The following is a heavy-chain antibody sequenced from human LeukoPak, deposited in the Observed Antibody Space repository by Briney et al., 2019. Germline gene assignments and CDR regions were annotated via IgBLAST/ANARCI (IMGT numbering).Heavy chain of an antibody. J-gene: IGHJ4*02. CDR3: AGGFDSSKMAY. D-gene: IGHD6-13*01. Sequence: PSETLSLTCTVSGGSISSGGHYWTWIRQHPGKGLEWIGSIYDSRFTYYSPSLKSRVSISVDPSENQLSLKLNSVTAADTAVYYCAGGFDSSKMAYWGQGTLVTVSS. V-gene: IGHV4-31*03. CDR1: GGSISSGGHY. CDR2: IYDSRFT.